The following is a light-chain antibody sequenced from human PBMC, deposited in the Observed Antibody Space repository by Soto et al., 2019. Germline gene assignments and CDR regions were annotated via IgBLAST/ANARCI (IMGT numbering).Light chain of an antibody. J-gene: IGLJ1*01. CDR2: SNN. CDR3: AAWDDSLNGL. Sequence: QSLLTQPPSASGTPGQRVTISCSGSSSNIGSNTVNWYQQLPGTAPKLLIYSNNQRPSGVPDRFSGSKSGTSASLAISGLQSEDEADYYCAAWDDSLNGLFGTGTKVTVL. V-gene: IGLV1-44*01. CDR1: SSNIGSNT.